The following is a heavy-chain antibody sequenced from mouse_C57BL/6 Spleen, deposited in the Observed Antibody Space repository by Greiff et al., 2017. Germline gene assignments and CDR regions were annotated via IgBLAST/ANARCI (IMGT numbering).Heavy chain of an antibody. CDR3: ASSPRLGHDAMDY. Sequence: EVQLQESGGGLVQPGGSLSLSCAASGFTFTDYYMSWVRQPPGKALEWLGFIRNKANGYTTEYSASVKGRFTISRDNSQSILYLQMNALRAEDSATYYCASSPRLGHDAMDYWGQGTSVTVSS. D-gene: IGHD4-1*01. J-gene: IGHJ4*01. CDR1: GFTFTDYY. V-gene: IGHV7-3*01. CDR2: IRNKANGYTT.